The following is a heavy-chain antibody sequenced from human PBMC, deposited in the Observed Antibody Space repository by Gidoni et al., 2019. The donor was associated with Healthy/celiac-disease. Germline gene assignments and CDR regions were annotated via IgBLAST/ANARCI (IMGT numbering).Heavy chain of an antibody. V-gene: IGHV1-46*01. CDR3: ARERAVVEFDY. Sequence: QVPLVPSWAEVKKPGASVTVSCQASGYTFTRYYMHWVRQAPGQGLEWMGIINPSGGSTSYAQKFQGRVTMTRDTSTSTVYMELSSLRSEDTAVYYCARERAVVEFDYWGQGTLVTVSS. CDR2: INPSGGST. J-gene: IGHJ4*02. CDR1: GYTFTRYY. D-gene: IGHD3-22*01.